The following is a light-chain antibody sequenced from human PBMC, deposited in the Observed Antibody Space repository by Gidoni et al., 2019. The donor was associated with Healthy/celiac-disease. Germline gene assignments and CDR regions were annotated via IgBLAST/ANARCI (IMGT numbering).Light chain of an antibody. Sequence: DIQMTQSPSTLSASVGDSVTITGRGSQTIGGFLAWYQQKPGNAPRLLIYSASDLQGGVPSRFSGSGSGTEFTLTIRRLQPDEFATYYCQQYKSYSTFGQGTKVEV. CDR3: QQYKSYST. CDR1: QTIGGF. J-gene: IGKJ1*01. V-gene: IGKV1-5*03. CDR2: SAS.